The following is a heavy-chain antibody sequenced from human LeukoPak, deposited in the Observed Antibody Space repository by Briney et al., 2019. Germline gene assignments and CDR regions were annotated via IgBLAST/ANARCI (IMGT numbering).Heavy chain of an antibody. CDR1: GCTFSNYV. Sequence: GWSVTLSCPACGCTFSNYVMSGLRQAPGKGVDGVSGISSSGGSTYYAASVKRRLTISRDNSKNTLYLQMNSLGADDTAVYYCATTLLRASTYMDVWGKGTTVTVSS. CDR3: ATTLLRASTYMDV. D-gene: IGHD1-1*01. V-gene: IGHV3-23*01. J-gene: IGHJ6*03. CDR2: ISSSGGST.